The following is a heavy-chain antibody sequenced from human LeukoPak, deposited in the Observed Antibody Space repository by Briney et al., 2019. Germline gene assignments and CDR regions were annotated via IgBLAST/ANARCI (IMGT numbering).Heavy chain of an antibody. D-gene: IGHD6-13*01. CDR2: IYYSGST. Sequence: SETLSLTCTVSGGSISSSSYYWGWIRQPPGKGLEWIGSIYYSGSTYYNPSLKSRVAISVDTSKNQFSLKLSSVTAADTAVYYCARSSSSWYYYFDYWGQGTLVTVSS. CDR3: ARSSSSWYYYFDY. J-gene: IGHJ4*02. CDR1: GGSISSSSYY. V-gene: IGHV4-39*01.